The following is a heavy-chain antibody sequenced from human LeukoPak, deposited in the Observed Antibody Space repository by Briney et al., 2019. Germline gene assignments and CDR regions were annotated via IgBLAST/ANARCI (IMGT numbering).Heavy chain of an antibody. CDR3: ATSYGSSGAFDY. D-gene: IGHD3-22*01. V-gene: IGHV5-51*01. Sequence: PGESLKISGKGSGYNFTTYWIAWVRQMPGKGLEWMGVIYPGDSDTRYSPSFQGQVTISADKSINTAYLQWSSLKASDTAMYYCATSYGSSGAFDYWGQGTLVTVSS. J-gene: IGHJ4*02. CDR2: IYPGDSDT. CDR1: GYNFTTYW.